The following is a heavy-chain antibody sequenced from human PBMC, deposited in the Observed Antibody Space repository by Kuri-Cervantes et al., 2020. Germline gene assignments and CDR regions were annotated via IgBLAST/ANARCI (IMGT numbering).Heavy chain of an antibody. J-gene: IGHJ4*02. CDR2: IYPGDSDT. Sequence: KVSCKGSGYSFTSYWIGWVRQMPGKGLEWTGIIYPGDSDTRYSPSFQGQVTISADKSISTAYLQWSSLKASDTAMYYCARQGRDGYNFYGYWGQGTLVTVSS. CDR1: GYSFTSYW. CDR3: ARQGRDGYNFYGY. D-gene: IGHD5-24*01. V-gene: IGHV5-51*01.